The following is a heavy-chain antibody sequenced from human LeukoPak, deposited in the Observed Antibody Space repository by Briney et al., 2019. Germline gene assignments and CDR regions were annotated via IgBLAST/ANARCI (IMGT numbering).Heavy chain of an antibody. D-gene: IGHD5-18*01. J-gene: IGHJ4*02. CDR1: GFTFSSYA. CDR3: ARAMAVVYSYGEQDY. CDR2: ITASGGNT. V-gene: IGHV3-23*01. Sequence: GGSLRLSCAASGFTFSSYAMNWVRQAPGKGLEWVSSITASGGNTYYADSAKGRFTISRDNSKNTLYLQMNSLRAEDTAVYYCARAMAVVYSYGEQDYWGQGTLVTVSS.